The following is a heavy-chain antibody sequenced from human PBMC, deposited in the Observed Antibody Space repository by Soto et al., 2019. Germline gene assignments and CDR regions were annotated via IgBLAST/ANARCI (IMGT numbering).Heavy chain of an antibody. CDR1: GFTFSSYG. V-gene: IGHV3-30*18. Sequence: VRLSCAASGFTFSSYGMHWVRQAPGKGLEWVAVISYDGSNKYYADSVKGRFTISRDNSKNTLYLQMNSLRAEDTAVYYCVKDQGPYYYYGMDVWSQGTTVTVSS. J-gene: IGHJ6*02. CDR3: VKDQGPYYYYGMDV. CDR2: ISYDGSNK.